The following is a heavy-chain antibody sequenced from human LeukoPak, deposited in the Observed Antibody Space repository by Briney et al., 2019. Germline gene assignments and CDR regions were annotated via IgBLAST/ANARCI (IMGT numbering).Heavy chain of an antibody. CDR3: ARGRYMDV. V-gene: IGHV1-8*02. CDR1: GYIFIDYE. J-gene: IGHJ6*03. Sequence: ASVKVSCKTSGYIFIDYEISWVRQAPGQGLEWMGWMNPKSGDTGYEQKFQGRITITRDSSISTVYMELSSVRSEDAALYYCARGRYMDVWGKGTTVTVSS. CDR2: MNPKSGDT.